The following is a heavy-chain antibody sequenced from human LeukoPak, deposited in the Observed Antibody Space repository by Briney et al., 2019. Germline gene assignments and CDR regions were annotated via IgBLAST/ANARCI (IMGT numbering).Heavy chain of an antibody. D-gene: IGHD3-22*01. CDR3: AKDSAWGYDSSGYFDY. CDR2: ISWNSGSI. V-gene: IGHV3-9*01. Sequence: PGGSLRLSCAASGFTFDDYAMHWVRQAPGKGLEWVSGISWNSGSIGYADSVKGRFTISRDNAKNSLYLQMNGLRAEDTALYYCAKDSAWGYDSSGYFDYWGQGTLVTVSS. J-gene: IGHJ4*02. CDR1: GFTFDDYA.